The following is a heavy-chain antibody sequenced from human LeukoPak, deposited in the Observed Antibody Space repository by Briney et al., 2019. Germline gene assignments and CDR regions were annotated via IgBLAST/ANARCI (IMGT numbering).Heavy chain of an antibody. CDR2: INPNNGGT. Sequence: ASVKVSCKASGYTFTGHYMHWVRQAPGQGLEWMGWINPNNGGTNYAQKFQGRVTMTRDTSISTAYMELSRLRSDDTAVYYCARGYSLYSGRYIDFDYWGQGTLVTVSS. CDR1: GYTFTGHY. J-gene: IGHJ4*02. V-gene: IGHV1-2*02. D-gene: IGHD1-26*01. CDR3: ARGYSLYSGRYIDFDY.